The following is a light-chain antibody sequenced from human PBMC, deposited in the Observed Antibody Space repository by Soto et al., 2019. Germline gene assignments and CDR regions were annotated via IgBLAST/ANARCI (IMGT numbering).Light chain of an antibody. CDR1: TSDVGLYNY. V-gene: IGLV2-14*01. CDR3: GSYASATLI. CDR2: EVS. J-gene: IGLJ2*01. Sequence: QSALTQPASVSGSPGQSITISCTGTTSDVGLYNYVSWYQQHPGKAPKLMISEVSNRPSGVSNRFSGSKSGNTASLTISGLLTEDEADYYCGSYASATLIFGGGTKLTVL.